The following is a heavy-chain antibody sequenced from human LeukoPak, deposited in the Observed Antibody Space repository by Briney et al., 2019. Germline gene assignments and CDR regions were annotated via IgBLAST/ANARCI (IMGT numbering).Heavy chain of an antibody. CDR2: IYSGGST. J-gene: IGHJ4*02. V-gene: IGHV3-53*01. D-gene: IGHD3-10*01. CDR1: GFPVSSNY. Sequence: PGGSLSLSCAASGFPVSSNYMSWVRQAPGKGLEWVSIIYSGGSTYYADSVRGRFTISRDSSKNTVCLQMNSLRAEDTAVYYCASGGMGARKYYSDPFHYWGQGTLVTVSS. CDR3: ASGGMGARKYYSDPFHY.